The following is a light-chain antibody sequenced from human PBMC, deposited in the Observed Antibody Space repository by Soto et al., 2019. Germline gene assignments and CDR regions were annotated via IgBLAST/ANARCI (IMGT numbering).Light chain of an antibody. CDR1: SSNIGAGYD. CDR2: GNS. Sequence: QSVLTQPPSVSGAPGQRVTISCTGSSSNIGAGYDVHWFQQFPGTAPRLLIYGNSNRPSGVPDRFSGSKSGTSASLAITGLHPADDPDYPSQSFDASLGDIVFGLGTKVTVL. J-gene: IGLJ1*01. CDR3: QSFDASLGDIV. V-gene: IGLV1-40*01.